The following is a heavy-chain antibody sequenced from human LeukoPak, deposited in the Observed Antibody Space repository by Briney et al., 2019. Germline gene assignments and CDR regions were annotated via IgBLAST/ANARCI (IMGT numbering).Heavy chain of an antibody. CDR3: VSFYETY. V-gene: IGHV3-74*01. CDR1: GNYW. Sequence: GGSLRLSCAASGNYWMHWVRQAPGKGLVWVSHINSDGSWTSYADSVKGRFTISKDNAKNTVYLQMDNLRAEDTAVYYCVSFYETYWGRGTLVTVSS. D-gene: IGHD2-2*01. CDR2: INSDGSWT. J-gene: IGHJ4*02.